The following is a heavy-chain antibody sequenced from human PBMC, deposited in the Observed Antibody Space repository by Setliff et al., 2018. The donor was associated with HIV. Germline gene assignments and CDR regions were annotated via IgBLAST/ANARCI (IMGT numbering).Heavy chain of an antibody. V-gene: IGHV3-74*01. CDR1: GLTFSNCG. CDR3: TRDYRNLGFDL. Sequence: GGSLRLSCATSGLTFSNCGMNWVRQAPGKGLEWVSYINGDGSTTTYADSVKGRFTISRDNAKNTLYLQMNSLRAEDTAVYYCTRDYRNLGFDLWGRGSLVTVSS. J-gene: IGHJ2*01. CDR2: INGDGSTT. D-gene: IGHD4-4*01.